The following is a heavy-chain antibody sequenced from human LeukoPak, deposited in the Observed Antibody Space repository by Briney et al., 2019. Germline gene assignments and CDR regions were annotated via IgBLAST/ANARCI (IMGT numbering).Heavy chain of an antibody. V-gene: IGHV3-66*01. CDR3: ARVSGSHNFDF. CDR1: GFTVSNSY. D-gene: IGHD1-26*01. J-gene: IGHJ4*02. Sequence: PGGSLRLSCAASGFTVSNSYVSWVRQALGKGLEWVSVIYIAGGTYYADSVKDRLTISRDNSKNTLYLQMSGLRAEDTAVYYCARVSGSHNFDFWGQGALVTVSS. CDR2: IYIAGGT.